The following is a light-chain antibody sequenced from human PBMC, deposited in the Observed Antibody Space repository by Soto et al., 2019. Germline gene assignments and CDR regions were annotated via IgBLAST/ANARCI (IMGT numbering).Light chain of an antibody. CDR1: QSVSSL. Sequence: ENVLTQSPGTLSLSPGDTATLSCRASQSVSSLLAWYQQKPGQAPRLLIYRASTRATGVSGRFSGSGSGTEFTLTITSLQSEDFAIYFCQQYNDWPITFGQGTRLEIK. CDR2: RAS. CDR3: QQYNDWPIT. J-gene: IGKJ5*01. V-gene: IGKV3D-15*01.